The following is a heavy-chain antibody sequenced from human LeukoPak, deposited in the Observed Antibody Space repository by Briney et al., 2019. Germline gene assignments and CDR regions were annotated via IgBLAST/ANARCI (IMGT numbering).Heavy chain of an antibody. V-gene: IGHV1-2*02. CDR3: ARVGGYCTTTSCSYGMDV. J-gene: IGHJ6*02. Sequence: ASVNVSCKASGYSFTDYYLHWVRQAPGQGLEWMGWINPYSGDTNYAQKFQGRVTMTRDQSISTAYMELSRLRSDDTAVFYCARVGGYCTTTSCSYGMDVWGQGTTVTVSS. CDR2: INPYSGDT. D-gene: IGHD2-2*01. CDR1: GYSFTDYY.